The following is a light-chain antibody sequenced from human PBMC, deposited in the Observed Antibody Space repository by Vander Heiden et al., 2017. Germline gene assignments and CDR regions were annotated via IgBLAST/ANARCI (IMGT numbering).Light chain of an antibody. J-gene: IGKJ1*01. V-gene: IGKV1-33*01. CDR2: DTS. CDR3: QQYADLPST. Sequence: DIQMTQSPSSLSASEGDRVTITCQASRDITKYIIWFQQKPGKAPQLLIYDTSNLETGVPSRFSGSGSGTDFTFTISGLQPEDIATYYCQQYADLPSTFGPGTKVEIK. CDR1: RDITKY.